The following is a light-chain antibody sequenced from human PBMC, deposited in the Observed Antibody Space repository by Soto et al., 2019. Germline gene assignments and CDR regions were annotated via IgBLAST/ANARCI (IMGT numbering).Light chain of an antibody. CDR3: QQSYSTPFG. Sequence: DFQMTQSPSSLSASVGDRVTITCRASQSISSYLNWYQQKPGKAPKLLIYAASSLQSGVPSRFSGSGSGRDFTLTISSLQPEDFATYYCQQSYSTPFGFGPGTKVDIK. CDR1: QSISSY. J-gene: IGKJ3*01. V-gene: IGKV1-39*01. CDR2: AAS.